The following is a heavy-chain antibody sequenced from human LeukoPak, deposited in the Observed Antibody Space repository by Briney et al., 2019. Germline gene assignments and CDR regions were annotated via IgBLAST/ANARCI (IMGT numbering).Heavy chain of an antibody. CDR2: IYTSGST. V-gene: IGHV4-61*02. CDR1: GGSINSGTYY. Sequence: PSETLSLTCTVSGGSINSGTYYWTWIRQPAGKGLEWIGRIYTSGSTNYNPSLKSRVTISVDTSKNQFSLKLSSVTAADTAVYYCARPIRYYGSGSYRNYMDVWGKGTTVTIPS. D-gene: IGHD3-10*01. CDR3: ARPIRYYGSGSYRNYMDV. J-gene: IGHJ6*03.